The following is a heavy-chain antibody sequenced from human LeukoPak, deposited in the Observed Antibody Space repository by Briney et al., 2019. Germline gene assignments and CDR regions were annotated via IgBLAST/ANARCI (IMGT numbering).Heavy chain of an antibody. Sequence: SETLSLTCAVSGDSISSSHWWPWVRQPPGKGLEWIGEIYHRGTTNYNLSLKSRVTISVDRSKNQFSLKLSSVTAADTAVYYCARGLSLRYFDWGVSKFDPWGQGTLVTVSS. D-gene: IGHD3-9*01. CDR2: IYHRGTT. V-gene: IGHV4-4*02. J-gene: IGHJ5*02. CDR3: ARGLSLRYFDWGVSKFDP. CDR1: GDSISSSHW.